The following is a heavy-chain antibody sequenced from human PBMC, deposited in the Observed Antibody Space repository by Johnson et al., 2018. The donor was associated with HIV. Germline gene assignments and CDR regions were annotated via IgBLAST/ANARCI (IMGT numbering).Heavy chain of an antibody. D-gene: IGHD2-8*01. V-gene: IGHV3-30*02. CDR2: IRYDGSNK. CDR3: ARNSGNGLVLRGDAFDM. Sequence: QVQLVESGGGVVQPGGSLRLSCAASGFTFSSYGMHWVRQAPGKGLEWVAFIRYDGSNKYYADSVKGRFTISRDNSKNTLHLQMNSLRPEDTAVYYCARNSGNGLVLRGDAFDMWGQGTMVIVS. CDR1: GFTFSSYG. J-gene: IGHJ3*02.